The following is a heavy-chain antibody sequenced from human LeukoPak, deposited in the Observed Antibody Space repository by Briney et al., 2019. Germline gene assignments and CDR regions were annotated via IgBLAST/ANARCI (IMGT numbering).Heavy chain of an antibody. V-gene: IGHV3-30-3*01. CDR1: GFTFSSYA. CDR3: ASEIGYCSGGSCPLRY. CDR2: ISYDGSNK. J-gene: IGHJ4*02. D-gene: IGHD2-15*01. Sequence: GGSLRLSCAASGFTFSSYAMHWVRQAPGKGLEWVAVISYDGSNKYYADSVKGRFTISRDNSENTLYLQMNSLRAEDTAVYYCASEIGYCSGGSCPLRYWGQGTLVTVSS.